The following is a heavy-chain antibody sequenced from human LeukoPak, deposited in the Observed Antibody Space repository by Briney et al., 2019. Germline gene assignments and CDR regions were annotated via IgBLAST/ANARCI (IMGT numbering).Heavy chain of an antibody. CDR3: ASCCTSCYGYMDV. V-gene: IGHV4-39*01. D-gene: IGHD2-2*01. CDR1: GGSISSSSYY. Sequence: SGTLSLTCTVSGGSISSSSYYWGWIRQPPGKGLEWIGSIYYSGSTYYNPSLKSRVTISVDTSKNQFSLKLSSVTAADTAVYYCASCCTSCYGYMDVWGKGTTVTVSS. CDR2: IYYSGST. J-gene: IGHJ6*03.